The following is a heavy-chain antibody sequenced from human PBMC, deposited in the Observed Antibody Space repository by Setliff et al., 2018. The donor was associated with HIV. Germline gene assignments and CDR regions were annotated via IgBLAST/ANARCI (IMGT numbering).Heavy chain of an antibody. Sequence: GGSLRLSCAASGFTFSSYSMNWVRQAPGKGLEWVSYISSSSSTIYYADSVKGRFTISRDNAKNSLYLQMNSLRAEDTAVYYCARHSPVTTEDYMDVWGKGTTVTVSS. CDR3: ARHSPVTTEDYMDV. CDR2: ISSSSSTI. CDR1: GFTFSSYS. D-gene: IGHD4-17*01. V-gene: IGHV3-48*01. J-gene: IGHJ6*03.